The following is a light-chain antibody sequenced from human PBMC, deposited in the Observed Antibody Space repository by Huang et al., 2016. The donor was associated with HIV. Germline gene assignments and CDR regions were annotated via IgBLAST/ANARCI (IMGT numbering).Light chain of an antibody. J-gene: IGKJ1*01. CDR3: QQYYNIPRT. CDR2: AAS. Sequence: DIQMTQSPSSLSASVGDRVTITCRASQGITNSLAWYQQKPEKAPKLLLYAASRLESGVPSRFSGTGSGTDYTLTISSLQPEDFATYYCQQYYNIPRTFGQGTKVEVK. V-gene: IGKV1-NL1*01. CDR1: QGITNS.